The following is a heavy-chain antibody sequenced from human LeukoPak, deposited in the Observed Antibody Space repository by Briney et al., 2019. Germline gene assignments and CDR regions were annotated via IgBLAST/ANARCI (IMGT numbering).Heavy chain of an antibody. V-gene: IGHV7-4-1*02. CDR2: INTNTGNP. CDR3: ARDLGSSSRDY. Sequence: QAPGQGLEWMGCINTNTGNPPSAQGFTGRFVFSLDTSVSTAYLQISSLKAEDTAVYYCARDLGSSSRDYWGQGTLVTVSS. D-gene: IGHD6-13*01. J-gene: IGHJ4*02.